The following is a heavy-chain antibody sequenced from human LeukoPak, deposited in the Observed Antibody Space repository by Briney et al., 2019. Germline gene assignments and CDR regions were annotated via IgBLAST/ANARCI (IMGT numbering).Heavy chain of an antibody. V-gene: IGHV4-34*01. D-gene: IGHD6-13*01. CDR2: INHSGST. CDR1: GGSFSGYS. Sequence: SETLSLTCAVFGGSFSGYSWSWIRQPPGKGLEWIGEINHSGSTKYNPSLKSRVTISVDMSKNEFSLKLTSVTAADTAMFYCARAGQSAVDPFDHWGQGTLVTVSS. CDR3: ARAGQSAVDPFDH. J-gene: IGHJ4*02.